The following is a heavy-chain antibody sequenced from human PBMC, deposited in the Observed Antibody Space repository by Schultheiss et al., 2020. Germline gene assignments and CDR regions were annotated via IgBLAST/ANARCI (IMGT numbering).Heavy chain of an antibody. CDR2: IYHSGST. CDR1: GGSISSGGYY. V-gene: IGHV4-39*07. J-gene: IGHJ6*04. D-gene: IGHD2-2*01. Sequence: SETLSLTCAVSGGSISSGGYYWSWIRQHPGKGLEWIGSIYHSGSTYYNPSLKSRVTISVDTSKNQFSLKLSSVTAADTAVYYCARRCTSCYRNYYYGRDVWGKGTTVTVSS. CDR3: ARRCTSCYRNYYYGRDV.